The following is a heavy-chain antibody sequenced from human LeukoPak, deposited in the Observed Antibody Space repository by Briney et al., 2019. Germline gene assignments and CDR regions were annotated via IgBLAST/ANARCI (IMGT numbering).Heavy chain of an antibody. CDR1: GFTFSSYA. V-gene: IGHV3-21*01. D-gene: IGHD6-6*01. CDR3: ASGFSSSPYFDY. CDR2: ITGSSSYI. J-gene: IGHJ4*02. Sequence: GGSLRLSCAASGFTFSSYAMSWLRQAPGKGLEWVSFITGSSSYIYYTDSVKGRFTISRDNAKNSLFLQMNSLRDEDTAVYYCASGFSSSPYFDYWGQGTLVTVSS.